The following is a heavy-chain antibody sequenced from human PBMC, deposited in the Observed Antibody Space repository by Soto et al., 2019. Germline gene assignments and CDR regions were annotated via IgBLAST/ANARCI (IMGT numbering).Heavy chain of an antibody. CDR2: FDPEEGET. J-gene: IGHJ3*02. CDR3: ATDRGDAFDI. D-gene: IGHD3-10*01. CDR1: GYSLSALS. Sequence: EASVKVSCKVSGYSLSALSIHWVRQAPGKGLEWMGGFDPEEGETTYAQKVQGRVTMTEDTSTDTAYMDLRSLRSEDTAVYYCATDRGDAFDIWGQGTMVTVSS. V-gene: IGHV1-24*01.